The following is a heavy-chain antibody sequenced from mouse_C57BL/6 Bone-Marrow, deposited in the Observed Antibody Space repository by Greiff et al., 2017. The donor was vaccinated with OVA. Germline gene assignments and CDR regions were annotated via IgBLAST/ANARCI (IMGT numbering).Heavy chain of an antibody. V-gene: IGHV3-1*01. CDR3: AREAGGNWYCDV. CDR2: ISYSGST. J-gene: IGHJ1*03. CDR1: GYSITSGYD. Sequence: EVKVEESGPGMVKPSQSLSLTCTVTGYSITSGYDWHWIRHFPGNKLEWMGYISYSGSTNYNPSLKSRISITHDTSKNHFFLKLNSVTTEDTATYYCAREAGGNWYCDVWGTGTTVTVSS. D-gene: IGHD6-1*01.